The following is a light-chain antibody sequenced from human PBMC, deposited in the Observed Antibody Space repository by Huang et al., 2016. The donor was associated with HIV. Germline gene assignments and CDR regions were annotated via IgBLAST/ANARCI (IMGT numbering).Light chain of an antibody. V-gene: IGKV1-5*03. Sequence: DIQMTQSPSTLSASIGDRVTITCRASQSLSRGLAWYQQKPGKVPKLLSYKASSLESGVPSRFSGSGSGTEFTLTISNLQPDDFATYYCQQYNTYPLTFGGGTKVEIK. CDR1: QSLSRG. CDR3: QQYNTYPLT. J-gene: IGKJ4*01. CDR2: KAS.